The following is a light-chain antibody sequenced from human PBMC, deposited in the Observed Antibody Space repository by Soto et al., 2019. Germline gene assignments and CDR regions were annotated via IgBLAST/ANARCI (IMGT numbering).Light chain of an antibody. CDR2: AAS. CDR1: QSITSY. V-gene: IGKV1-39*01. J-gene: IGKJ1*01. CDR3: QQYYSFPWT. Sequence: DIEMTQSPSSLSAFVGDRVTITCRASQSITSYLNWYQQKPGKAPNLLIYAASSLQSGVPSRFSGSGSGTDFTLTISCLQSEDFATYYCQQYYSFPWTFGQGTKVDIK.